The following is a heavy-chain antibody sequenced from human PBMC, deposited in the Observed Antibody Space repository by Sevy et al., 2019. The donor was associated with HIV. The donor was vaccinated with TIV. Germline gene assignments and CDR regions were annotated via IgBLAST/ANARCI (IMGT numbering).Heavy chain of an antibody. Sequence: GGSLRLSCAASGYIFSSYGIHWVRQAPGKGLEWVAFLSYDERNKYYADSVKGRFTISGDSSKNTFYLQMNNLRADDTAVYYCAKDRDVLLVPSTMRDEYPGYGMDVWGQGTTDTVSS. D-gene: IGHD2-2*01. V-gene: IGHV3-30*18. CDR3: AKDRDVLLVPSTMRDEYPGYGMDV. CDR2: LSYDERNK. J-gene: IGHJ6*02. CDR1: GYIFSSYG.